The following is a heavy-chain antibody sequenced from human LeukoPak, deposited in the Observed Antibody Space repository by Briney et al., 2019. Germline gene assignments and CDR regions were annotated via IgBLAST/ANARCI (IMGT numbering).Heavy chain of an antibody. D-gene: IGHD3-22*01. CDR1: GYTFTSYG. CDR2: ISAYNGNT. CDR3: ARDPAYYDSSGYYYYYYYYGMDV. J-gene: IGHJ6*02. V-gene: IGHV1-18*01. Sequence: ASVKVSCKASGYTFTSYGISWVRQAPGQGLEWMGWISAYNGNTNYAQKLQGRVTMTTDTSTSTAYMELRSLRSDDTAVYYCARDPAYYDSSGYYYYYYYYGMDVWGQGTTATVSS.